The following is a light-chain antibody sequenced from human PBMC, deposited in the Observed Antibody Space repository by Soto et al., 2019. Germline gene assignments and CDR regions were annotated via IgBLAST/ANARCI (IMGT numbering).Light chain of an antibody. CDR3: CSYAGSYTLI. CDR1: RSDIGSYNN. CDR2: GVT. Sequence: QSALTQPASVSGSPGQSITISCTGTRSDIGSYNNVAWYQKHPGKAPRVMIFGVTKRPSGISNRFFGSKSGSTASLTISGLQAEDAADYYCCSYAGSYTLIFGGGTKLTVL. V-gene: IGLV2-23*02. J-gene: IGLJ2*01.